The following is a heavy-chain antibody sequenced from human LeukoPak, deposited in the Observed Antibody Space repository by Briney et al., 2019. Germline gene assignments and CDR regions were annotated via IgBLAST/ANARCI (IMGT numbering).Heavy chain of an antibody. D-gene: IGHD5-18*01. CDR3: ARHVEGYAVVGMDV. J-gene: IGHJ6*02. CDR2: IYYSGST. CDR1: GGSISSYY. Sequence: SETLSLTCTVSGGSISSYYWSWIRQPPGKGLEWIGYIYYSGSTIYSPSLKSRVTMSVDTSRNQFSLKLSSVTAADTAVYYCARHVEGYAVVGMDVWGQGTMVTVSS. V-gene: IGHV4-59*08.